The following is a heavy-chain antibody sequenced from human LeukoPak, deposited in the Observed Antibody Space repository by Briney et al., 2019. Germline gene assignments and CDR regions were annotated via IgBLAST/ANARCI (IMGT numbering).Heavy chain of an antibody. CDR3: ARDSALGDYDILTGHYKVIQRQFDP. D-gene: IGHD3-9*01. V-gene: IGHV1-2*02. CDR1: GYTFTGYY. CDR2: INPSSGGS. J-gene: IGHJ5*02. Sequence: GASVKVSCKASGYTFTGYYMHWVRQAPGQGLEWMGWINPSSGGSKYAQKFQGRVTMTTDTSITTAYMELSSLRSDDTAVYYCARDSALGDYDILTGHYKVIQRQFDPWGQGTLVTVSS.